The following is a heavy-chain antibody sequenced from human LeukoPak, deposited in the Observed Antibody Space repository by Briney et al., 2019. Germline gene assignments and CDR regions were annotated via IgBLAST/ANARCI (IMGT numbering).Heavy chain of an antibody. J-gene: IGHJ4*02. V-gene: IGHV1-2*02. Sequence: ASVKVSCKASGYTFTDYYMHWVRQAPGQGVEWMGWIYPKNGGAIYAQKFQGRVTMTRDTSISTAYMELSRLRFDDTAVYYCARGDVDTAMVTPDYWGQGTLVTVSS. CDR3: ARGDVDTAMVTPDY. CDR1: GYTFTDYY. CDR2: IYPKNGGA. D-gene: IGHD5-18*01.